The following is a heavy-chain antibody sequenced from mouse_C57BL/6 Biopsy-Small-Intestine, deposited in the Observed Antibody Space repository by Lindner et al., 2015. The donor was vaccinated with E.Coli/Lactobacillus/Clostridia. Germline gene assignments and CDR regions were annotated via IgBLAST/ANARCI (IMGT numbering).Heavy chain of an antibody. CDR3: ARGGAYYSHYDAMDY. CDR2: IYPRSGNT. CDR1: GYTFTSYG. Sequence: QLQESGAELARPGASVKLSCKASGYTFTSYGISWVKQRTGQGLEWIGEIYPRSGNTYYNEKFKGKATLTAGKSSSTAYMELRSLTSEDSAVYFCARGGAYYSHYDAMDYWGQGTSVTVSS. V-gene: IGHV1-81*01. J-gene: IGHJ4*01. D-gene: IGHD2-12*01.